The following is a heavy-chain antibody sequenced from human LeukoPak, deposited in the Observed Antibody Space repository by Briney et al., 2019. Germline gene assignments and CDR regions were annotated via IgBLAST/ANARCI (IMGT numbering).Heavy chain of an antibody. D-gene: IGHD3-10*01. V-gene: IGHV4-34*01. CDR1: GVSFSAYY. CDR2: INHSGST. Sequence: PSEPLSLTCAVYGVSFSAYYWSWIRQPPGKGLEWIGEINHSGSTNYNPSLKSRVTISVDTSKNQSSLKLSSVTAADTAVYYCARGLGSSADYWGQGTLVTVPS. CDR3: ARGLGSSADY. J-gene: IGHJ4*02.